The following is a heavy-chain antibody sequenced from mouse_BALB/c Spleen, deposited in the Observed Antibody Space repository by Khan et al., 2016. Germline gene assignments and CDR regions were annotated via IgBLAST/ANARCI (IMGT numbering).Heavy chain of an antibody. Sequence: EVQLQESGPDLVKPSQSLSLTCTVTGYSITSGYNWHWIRQFPGNKLEWMGYIYYSGDTNYNPSLKSRISITRATSKHQFFLQLSSVTTEDTATYYCASYSNGSSSSYLGQGTTLTVSS. J-gene: IGHJ2*01. CDR2: IYYSGDT. V-gene: IGHV3-1*02. D-gene: IGHD1-1*01. CDR1: GYSITSGYN. CDR3: ASYSNGSSSSY.